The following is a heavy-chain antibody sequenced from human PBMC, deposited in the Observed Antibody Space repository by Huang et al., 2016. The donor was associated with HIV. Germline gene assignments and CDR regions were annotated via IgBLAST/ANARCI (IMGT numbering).Heavy chain of an antibody. Sequence: QVRLQESGPGLVKPSETLSLSCTVSGDSVSSHYWGWIRHPQGKGLEWIGTVYDSGTTKYNPVIKSRITISVDTSKNGFSLNITSVSAADTAMYFCVRDQGRLAVGGIDNWFDPWGQGALFTVSS. V-gene: IGHV4-59*02. CDR1: GDSVSSHY. D-gene: IGHD6-19*01. J-gene: IGHJ5*02. CDR3: VRDQGRLAVGGIDNWFDP. CDR2: VYDSGTT.